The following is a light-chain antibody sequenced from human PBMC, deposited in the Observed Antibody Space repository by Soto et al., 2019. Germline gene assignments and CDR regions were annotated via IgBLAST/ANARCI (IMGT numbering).Light chain of an antibody. Sequence: DIQMTQSPSTVSASVGDRVTITCRASQSISTWLAWYQQKPGKAPNLLIYDASTLESGGPSGFSGSGSGTEFTLTISSLQPDDSATYFCQQYNTYPFPFGQGMKVDIK. CDR3: QQYNTYPFP. CDR2: DAS. J-gene: IGKJ2*01. V-gene: IGKV1-5*01. CDR1: QSISTW.